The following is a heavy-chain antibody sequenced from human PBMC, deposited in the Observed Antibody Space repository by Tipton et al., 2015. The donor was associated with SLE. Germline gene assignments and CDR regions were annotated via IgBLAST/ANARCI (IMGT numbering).Heavy chain of an antibody. V-gene: IGHV3-74*01. J-gene: IGHJ4*02. CDR1: GFTFSEHS. CDR2: VNGYETET. Sequence: SLRLSCVDSGFTFSEHSMHWVRQAPGKGLVWISHVNGYETETNYADSVKGRFTISRDNAKNTLYLQLNSLRVEDTAVYYCARDHSGSGEAFDNWGQGTLVTVSS. CDR3: ARDHSGSGEAFDN. D-gene: IGHD1-26*01.